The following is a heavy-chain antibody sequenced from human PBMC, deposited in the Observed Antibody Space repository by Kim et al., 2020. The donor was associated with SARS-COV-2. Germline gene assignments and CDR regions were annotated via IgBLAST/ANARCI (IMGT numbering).Heavy chain of an antibody. CDR1: GASINSRKFY. D-gene: IGHD3-10*01. CDR2: IDYSGSS. V-gene: IGHV4-39*02. J-gene: IGHJ4*02. Sequence: SETLSLTCTVSGASINSRKFYWGWIRQAPEKGLEWIGTIDYSGSSYYNPSLKSRVTISVDTSKNQFSLRLSSVTAADTAVYYCSRDSEISWFFDWGQGT. CDR3: SRDSEISWFFD.